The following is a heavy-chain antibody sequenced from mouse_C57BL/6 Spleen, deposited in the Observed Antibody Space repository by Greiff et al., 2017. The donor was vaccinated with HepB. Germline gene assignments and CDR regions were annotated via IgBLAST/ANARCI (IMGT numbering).Heavy chain of an antibody. CDR3: ARYGLGFDY. CDR1: GFTFTDYY. V-gene: IGHV7-3*01. CDR2: IRNKANGYTT. Sequence: EVKLMESGGGLVQPGGSLSLSCAASGFTFTDYYMSWVRQPPGKALEWLGFIRNKANGYTTEYSASVKGRFTISRDNSQSILYLQMNALRAEDSATYYCARYGLGFDYWGQGTTLTVSS. J-gene: IGHJ2*01. D-gene: IGHD3-3*01.